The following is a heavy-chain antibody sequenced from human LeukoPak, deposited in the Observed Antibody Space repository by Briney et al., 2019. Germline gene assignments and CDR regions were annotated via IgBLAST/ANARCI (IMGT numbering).Heavy chain of an antibody. J-gene: IGHJ4*02. CDR3: ARDRGAYYYDSPGSY. Sequence: ASVKVSCKASGYTFTSYYMHWVRQAPGQGLEWMGIINPSGGSTSYAQKFQGRVTMTRDTSTSTVYTELSSLRSEDTAVYYCARDRGAYYYDSPGSYWGQGTLVTVSS. CDR1: GYTFTSYY. D-gene: IGHD3-22*01. V-gene: IGHV1-46*03. CDR2: INPSGGST.